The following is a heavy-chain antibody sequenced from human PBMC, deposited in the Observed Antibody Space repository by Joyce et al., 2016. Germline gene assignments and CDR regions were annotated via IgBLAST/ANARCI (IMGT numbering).Heavy chain of an antibody. V-gene: IGHV7-4-1*02. CDR2: INTKTGKP. CDR1: GYMFTYYA. Sequence: QVQLVQSGSELKKPGASVKVSCKASGYMFTYYAINWVRQAPGQGLEWMGWINTKTGKPTDAQGFRRRFVFSLDTSVSTAYLQISSLKADDTAVYYCARDFGDGDYWGQGTLVTVSS. J-gene: IGHJ4*02. CDR3: ARDFGDGDY. D-gene: IGHD4-17*01.